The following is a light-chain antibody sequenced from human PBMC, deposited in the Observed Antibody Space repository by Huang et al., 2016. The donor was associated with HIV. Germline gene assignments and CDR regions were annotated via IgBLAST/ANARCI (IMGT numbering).Light chain of an antibody. V-gene: IGKV3-15*01. CDR3: QQYNNWPPV. CDR1: QSFSSN. Sequence: EIVMTQSPATLSVSPGERATLSCRASQSFSSNLAWYQQKPGQAPRLLIYCASTRATGIPARFSGSGSGTEFTLTISSLQSEDFAVYYCQQYNNWPPVFGGGTKVEIK. J-gene: IGKJ4*01. CDR2: CAS.